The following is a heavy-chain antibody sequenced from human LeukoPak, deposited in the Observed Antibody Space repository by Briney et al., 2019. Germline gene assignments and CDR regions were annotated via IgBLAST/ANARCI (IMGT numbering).Heavy chain of an antibody. Sequence: ASVKVSCKAPGGTFSSYAISWVRQAPGQGLEWMGRIIPILGIANYAQKFQGRVTITADKSTSTAYMELSSLRSEDTAVYYCARDGFSPTRSLKADAFDIWGQGTMVTVSS. V-gene: IGHV1-69*04. J-gene: IGHJ3*02. CDR3: ARDGFSPTRSLKADAFDI. D-gene: IGHD1-26*01. CDR2: IIPILGIA. CDR1: GGTFSSYA.